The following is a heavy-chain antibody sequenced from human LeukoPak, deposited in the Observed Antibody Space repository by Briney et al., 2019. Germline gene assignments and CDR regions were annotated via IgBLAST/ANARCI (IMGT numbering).Heavy chain of an antibody. CDR1: GYTFTGYY. Sequence: ASVKVSCKASGYTFTGYYMHWVRQAPGQGLEWMGWIKPNSGDTNYAQKFQGRVTMTRDTSINTAYMELSRLKSDDTAVYYCAREQVTSNWFDPWGQGTLVTVSS. V-gene: IGHV1-2*02. D-gene: IGHD4-23*01. CDR3: AREQVTSNWFDP. CDR2: IKPNSGDT. J-gene: IGHJ5*02.